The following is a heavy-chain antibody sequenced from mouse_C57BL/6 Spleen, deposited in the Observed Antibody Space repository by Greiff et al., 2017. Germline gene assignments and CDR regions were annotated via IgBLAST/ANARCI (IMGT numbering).Heavy chain of an antibody. J-gene: IGHJ2*01. CDR1: GYAFSSSW. D-gene: IGHD6-1*01. V-gene: IGHV1-82*01. CDR3: AKQGATPYYFDY. Sequence: VQLQESGPELVKPGASVKISCKASGYAFSSSWMNWVKQRPGKGLEWIGRIYPGDGDTNYNGKFKGKATLTADNSSSTAYMQLSSLTSEDSAVYFCAKQGATPYYFDYWGQGTTLTVSS. CDR2: IYPGDGDT.